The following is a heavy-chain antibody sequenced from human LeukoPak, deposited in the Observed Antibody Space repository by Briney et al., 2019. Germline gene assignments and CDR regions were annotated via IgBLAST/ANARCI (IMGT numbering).Heavy chain of an antibody. CDR2: ISGSGGST. CDR1: GFTFSSYA. CDR3: ARDWSRIGAGSNRGFDP. Sequence: PGGSLRLSCAASGFTFSSYAMSWVRQAPGKGLEWVSAISGSGGSTYYADSVKGRFTISRDNSKNTLYLQMSSLRDEDTAVYFCARDWSRIGAGSNRGFDPWGQGTLVTVSS. J-gene: IGHJ5*02. V-gene: IGHV3-23*01. D-gene: IGHD5-12*01.